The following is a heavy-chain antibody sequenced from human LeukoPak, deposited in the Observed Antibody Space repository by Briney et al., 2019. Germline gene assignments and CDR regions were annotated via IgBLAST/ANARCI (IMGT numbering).Heavy chain of an antibody. CDR2: IKQDGSVK. CDR1: GFTLSDYW. CDR3: ARVGEYCSGVSCSSGWFDP. D-gene: IGHD2-15*01. Sequence: GGSLRLSCAVSGFTLSDYWMSWVRQAPGKGLEWVANIKQDGSVKYYVDSVKGRFTISRDNAKNSLYLQMNSLRVEDTAIYYCARVGEYCSGVSCSSGWFDPWGQGTLVTVSS. V-gene: IGHV3-7*03. J-gene: IGHJ5*02.